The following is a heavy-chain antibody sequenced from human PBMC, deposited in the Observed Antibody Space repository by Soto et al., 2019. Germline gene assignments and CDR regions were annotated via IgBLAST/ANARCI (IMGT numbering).Heavy chain of an antibody. V-gene: IGHV2-5*02. CDR3: ARALGSWGSYYFDH. CDR1: GFSLDTWGVG. D-gene: IGHD3-16*01. CDR2: IYWDDDK. Sequence: QITLKESGPTLVRPTQTLTLTCTVSGFSLDTWGVGVGWIRQSPGKAPEWLALIYWDDDKRYSPSLKNRLTITTDTSKNQVVLTLTNMDPVDTVTYYCARALGSWGSYYFDHWGQGTLVTVSS. J-gene: IGHJ4*02.